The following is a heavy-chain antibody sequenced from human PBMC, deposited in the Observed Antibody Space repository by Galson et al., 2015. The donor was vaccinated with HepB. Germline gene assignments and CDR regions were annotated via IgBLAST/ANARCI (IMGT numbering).Heavy chain of an antibody. CDR3: ARDNTIFGVAIEATGDAFDI. D-gene: IGHD3-3*01. J-gene: IGHJ3*02. CDR2: IWYDGSNK. Sequence: SLRLSCAASGFTFSSYGMHWVRQAPGKGLEWVAVIWYDGSNKYYADSVKGRFTISRDNSKNTLYLQMNSLRAEDTAVYYCARDNTIFGVAIEATGDAFDIWGQVTMVTVSS. V-gene: IGHV3-33*01. CDR1: GFTFSSYG.